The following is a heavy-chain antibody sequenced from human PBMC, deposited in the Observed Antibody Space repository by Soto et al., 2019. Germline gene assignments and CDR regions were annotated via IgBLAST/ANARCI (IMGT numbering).Heavy chain of an antibody. CDR2: IYYSGST. V-gene: IGHV4-59*01. D-gene: IGHD2-15*01. CDR1: GGSISSYY. Sequence: KPSETLSLTCTVSGGSISSYYWSWIRQPPGKGLEWIGYIYYSGSTNYNPSLKSRVTISVDTSKNQFSLKLSSVTAADTAVYYCARWVVVAAASSYFDYWGQGTLVTVSS. J-gene: IGHJ4*02. CDR3: ARWVVVAAASSYFDY.